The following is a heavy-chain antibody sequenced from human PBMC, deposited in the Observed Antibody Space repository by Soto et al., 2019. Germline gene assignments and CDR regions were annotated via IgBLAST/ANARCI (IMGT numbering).Heavy chain of an antibody. CDR3: ARDQTVAGPSTFDF. J-gene: IGHJ4*02. CDR2: VNIDGTNT. Sequence: PWWSLRLSCSASVFTFSSYWMHWVRQAPGKGLVWVSRVNIDGTNTIYADSVEGRFTISRDNAENMLYLQMNSLRAEDTAVYYCARDQTVAGPSTFDFWGQGTLVTVSS. D-gene: IGHD6-19*01. CDR1: VFTFSSYW. V-gene: IGHV3-74*01.